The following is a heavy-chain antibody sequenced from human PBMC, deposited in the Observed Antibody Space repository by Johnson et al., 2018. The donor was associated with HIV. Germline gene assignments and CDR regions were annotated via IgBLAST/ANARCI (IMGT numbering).Heavy chain of an antibody. CDR2: ISFGGST. CDR3: APDPRITMIVVVKPAFDI. CDR1: GFTFSSYA. D-gene: IGHD3-22*01. J-gene: IGHJ3*02. Sequence: QVQLLESGGGVVQPGRSLRVSCAASGFTFSSYAMHWVRQAPGKGLEWVAVISFGGSTYYADSVKGRFTISRDNSKNTLYLQMNSLRAEDTAVYYCAPDPRITMIVVVKPAFDIWGQGTMVTVSS. V-gene: IGHV3-30-3*01.